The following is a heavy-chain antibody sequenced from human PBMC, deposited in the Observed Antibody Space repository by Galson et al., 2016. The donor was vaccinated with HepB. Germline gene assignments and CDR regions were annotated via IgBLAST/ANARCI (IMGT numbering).Heavy chain of an antibody. CDR1: GYNFHSYG. CDR2: ISGWNGNT. Sequence: SVKVSCKASGYNFHSYGFSWVRQAPGQGLEWMGWISGWNGNTNYAQNFQDRVTMTTDTFTSTAFMELSSLTSDDTAVYYCARDNTGTRGENYFDSWGQGTLVTVSS. D-gene: IGHD3-10*01. V-gene: IGHV1-18*01. J-gene: IGHJ4*02. CDR3: ARDNTGTRGENYFDS.